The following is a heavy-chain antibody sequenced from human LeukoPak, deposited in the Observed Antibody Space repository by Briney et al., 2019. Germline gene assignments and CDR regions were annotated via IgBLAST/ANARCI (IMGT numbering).Heavy chain of an antibody. V-gene: IGHV1-2*02. D-gene: IGHD2-2*01. Sequence: GASVKVSCKASGYTFTGYYIHWVRQAPGQGLEWMGWINPNSGGTNYAQKFQGRVTMTRDTSISTAYMELSRLRSDDTAVYYCARALNPNPYCSSTSCYYLGWFDPWGQGTLVTVSS. CDR1: GYTFTGYY. CDR2: INPNSGGT. J-gene: IGHJ5*02. CDR3: ARALNPNPYCSSTSCYYLGWFDP.